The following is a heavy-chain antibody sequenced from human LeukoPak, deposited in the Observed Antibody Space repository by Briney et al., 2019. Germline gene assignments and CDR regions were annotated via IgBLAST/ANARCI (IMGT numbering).Heavy chain of an antibody. J-gene: IGHJ4*02. V-gene: IGHV4-34*01. CDR1: GGSFSGHY. Sequence: NTSETLSLTCAVSGGSFSGHYWNWIRQPPGKGLEWIGEINHGGSTNYNPSLKRRVTISVDTSQNQFSLRLSSVTAADTAVYYCARGRYVTTRGGAAAGFLDYWGQGTLVTVST. CDR3: ARGRYVTTRGGAAAGFLDY. D-gene: IGHD6-13*01. CDR2: INHGGST.